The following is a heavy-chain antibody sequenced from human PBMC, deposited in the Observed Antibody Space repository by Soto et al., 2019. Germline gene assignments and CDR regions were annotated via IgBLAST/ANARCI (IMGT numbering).Heavy chain of an antibody. CDR2: IYYSGST. V-gene: IGHV4-30-4*01. CDR1: CGSISSGDYY. Sequence: PSETLSLTCTVSCGSISSGDYYWSWIRQPPGKGLEWIGYIYYSGSTYYNPSLKSRVTISVDTSKNQFSLKLSSVTAADTAVYYCARRETPDAHFDYWGQGTLVTVSS. CDR3: ARRETPDAHFDY. J-gene: IGHJ4*02.